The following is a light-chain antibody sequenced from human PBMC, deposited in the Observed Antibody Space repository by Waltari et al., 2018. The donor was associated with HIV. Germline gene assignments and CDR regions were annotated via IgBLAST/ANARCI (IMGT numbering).Light chain of an antibody. CDR3: AAWDDSLSGPV. Sequence: QSILTQPPSTSGTPGQRVTISCSGSGSNIGSNSVSWYQLLLGTAPKLLIYRNNQRPSGVPYRFSGSKSATSASLAIGGLRSEDEADYYCAAWDDSLSGPVFGGGTKLTVL. J-gene: IGLJ3*02. CDR1: GSNIGSNS. V-gene: IGLV1-47*01. CDR2: RNN.